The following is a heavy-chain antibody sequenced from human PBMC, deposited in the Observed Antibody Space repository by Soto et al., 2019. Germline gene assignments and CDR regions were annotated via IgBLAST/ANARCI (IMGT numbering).Heavy chain of an antibody. CDR3: AKHSYLYHDSRGYLFDN. CDR2: ISRYGDFT. Sequence: EVQLLESGGDLIQPGGSLRLSCAASGFTFNIYAMAWVRQAPGKGLEWVSAISRYGDFTYYADSVEGRFTISRDNSKNTLYLHMNSLSAEDTVLYYCAKHSYLYHDSRGYLFDNGGQGTLVTVSS. J-gene: IGHJ4*02. CDR1: GFTFNIYA. D-gene: IGHD3-22*01. V-gene: IGHV3-23*01.